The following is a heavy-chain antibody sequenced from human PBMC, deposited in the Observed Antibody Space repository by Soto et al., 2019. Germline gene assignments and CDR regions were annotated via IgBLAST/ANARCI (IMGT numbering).Heavy chain of an antibody. CDR2: IYYTGST. Sequence: PSETLSLTCTVSGGSISGGPYYWTWIRQHPGSGLEWIGYIYYTGSTYYNPSLKSRVIMSVDTSNNQLSLKLSSVTAADTAVYYCARGSYYYDSSGYYLLYYFDYWGQGTLVTVSS. CDR3: ARGSYYYDSSGYYLLYYFDY. D-gene: IGHD3-22*01. J-gene: IGHJ4*02. CDR1: GGSISGGPYY. V-gene: IGHV4-31*03.